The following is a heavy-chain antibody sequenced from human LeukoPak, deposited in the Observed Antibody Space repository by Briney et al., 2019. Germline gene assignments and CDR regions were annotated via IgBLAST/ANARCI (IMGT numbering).Heavy chain of an antibody. J-gene: IGHJ4*02. Sequence: GGSLRLSCAASGFTFRSYNMNWVRQAPGKGLEWVSYISSRSDIIYYADSVKGRFTISRDNAKNSLYLQMNSLRAEDTAVYYCARARENDYWGQGTLVTVSS. CDR2: ISSRSDII. V-gene: IGHV3-48*01. CDR1: GFTFRSYN. CDR3: ARARENDY. D-gene: IGHD5-24*01.